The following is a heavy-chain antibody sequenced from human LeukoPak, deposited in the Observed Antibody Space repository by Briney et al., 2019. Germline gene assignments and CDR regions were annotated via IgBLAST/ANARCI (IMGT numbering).Heavy chain of an antibody. V-gene: IGHV3-21*01. Sequence: AGSLRLSCAASGFSISTDSMNWVWLAPGKGLGRESSISDSHSYMYYADSVKGRFTISRDNANNSLFLQMNNLRAGDTAVYYCARDYSRPRDAFDIWGQGTMVTVSS. D-gene: IGHD2-15*01. J-gene: IGHJ3*02. CDR3: ARDYSRPRDAFDI. CDR2: ISDSHSYM. CDR1: GFSISTDS.